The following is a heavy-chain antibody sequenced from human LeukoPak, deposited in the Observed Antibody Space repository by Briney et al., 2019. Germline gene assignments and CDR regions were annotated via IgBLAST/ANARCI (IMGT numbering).Heavy chain of an antibody. CDR3: AIEGYCSGGTCYTNWFDT. CDR1: GFTFSSYS. CDR2: ISSSGSTK. J-gene: IGHJ5*02. Sequence: PGGSLRLSCAASGFTFSSYSMNWVRQAPGKGLEWASYISSSGSTKYYADSVKGRFTISRDNAQNSLYLQMNSLRDEDTAVYYCAIEGYCSGGTCYTNWFDTWGQGTLVTVSS. D-gene: IGHD2-15*01. V-gene: IGHV3-48*02.